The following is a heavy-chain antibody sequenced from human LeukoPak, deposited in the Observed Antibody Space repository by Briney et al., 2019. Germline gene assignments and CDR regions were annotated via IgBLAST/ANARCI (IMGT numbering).Heavy chain of an antibody. J-gene: IGHJ4*02. CDR2: MSASGSHT. D-gene: IGHD1/OR15-1a*01. Sequence: GGSLRLSCAASGFIFSDFAMSWVRQAPGEGLEWVSGMSASGSHTHSADFVKGRFTISRDNFKNTLYLQMNGLRVEDTAVYYCAKVRSGNNYYFDYWGQGTLVTVSS. CDR1: GFIFSDFA. V-gene: IGHV3-23*01. CDR3: AKVRSGNNYYFDY.